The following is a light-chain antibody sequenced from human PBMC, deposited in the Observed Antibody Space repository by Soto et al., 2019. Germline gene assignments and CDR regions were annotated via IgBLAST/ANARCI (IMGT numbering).Light chain of an antibody. CDR2: EVS. J-gene: IGLJ7*01. V-gene: IGLV2-14*03. CDR1: SRDVGDYNY. CDR3: SSYIGSSATV. Sequence: QSALTQPASVSGSPGQSITISCTGTSRDVGDYNYVSWYQQHPGKAPKLMIYEVSYRPSGVSNRFSGPKSGNTASLTISGLQAEDGADYYCSSYIGSSATVFGGGTQLTVL.